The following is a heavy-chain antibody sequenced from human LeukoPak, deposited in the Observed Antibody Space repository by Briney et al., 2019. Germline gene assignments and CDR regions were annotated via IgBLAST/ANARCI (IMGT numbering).Heavy chain of an antibody. CDR3: ARDYDSSGYRRSYYYYIDV. CDR1: GYTFTGYY. D-gene: IGHD3-22*01. J-gene: IGHJ6*03. V-gene: IGHV1-2*02. CDR2: INPNSGGT. Sequence: ASVKVSCKASGYTFTGYYMHWVRQAPGQGLEWMGWINPNSGGTNYAQKFQGRVTMTRDTSISTAYMELSRLRSDDTAVYYCARDYDSSGYRRSYYYYIDVWGKGTTVTVSS.